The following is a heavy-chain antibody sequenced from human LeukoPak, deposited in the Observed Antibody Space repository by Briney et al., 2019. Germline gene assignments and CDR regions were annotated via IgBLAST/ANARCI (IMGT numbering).Heavy chain of an antibody. J-gene: IGHJ6*03. CDR1: GCSISSGSYY. CDR3: ARVGGGVYRFGEYGYYYYMDV. V-gene: IGHV4-61*02. D-gene: IGHD3-10*01. CDR2: IYTNGCA. Sequence: SETLSLTCTVSGCSISSGSYYWSWIRQPAGKGLEWIGRIYTNGCANYNPSLKTRVTISVDTSKNQFSLKLSSVTAADTAVYYCARVGGGVYRFGEYGYYYYMDVWGKGTTVTISS.